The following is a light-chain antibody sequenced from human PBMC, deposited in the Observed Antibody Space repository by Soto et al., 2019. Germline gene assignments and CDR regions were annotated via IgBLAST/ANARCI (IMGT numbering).Light chain of an antibody. CDR1: SRDVGGYNY. J-gene: IGLJ2*01. CDR2: EVS. CDR3: SSYTSSSTVV. V-gene: IGLV2-14*01. Sequence: QSALTQPASLSGSPGQSITISCTGTSRDVGGYNYVSWYQQHPGKAPKLMLYEVSNRPSGVSNRFSGSKSGNTASLTISGLQAEDEADYYCSSYTSSSTVVFGGGTKLTVL.